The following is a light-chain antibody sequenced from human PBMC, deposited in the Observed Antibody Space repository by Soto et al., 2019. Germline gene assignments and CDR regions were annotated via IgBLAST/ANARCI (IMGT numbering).Light chain of an antibody. V-gene: IGLV1-40*01. CDR3: QSSDLGLAYSVV. CDR2: GNN. CDR1: SSNIGAGYD. J-gene: IGLJ2*01. Sequence: QSVLTQPPSVSGAPGQRVTISCTGSSSNIGAGYDVPWFRQLPGTAPKLLIDGNNNRPSGVPDRFSGSKSGPSASLAITGLQAEDEAGYYCQSSDLGLAYSVVFGGGTKLTVL.